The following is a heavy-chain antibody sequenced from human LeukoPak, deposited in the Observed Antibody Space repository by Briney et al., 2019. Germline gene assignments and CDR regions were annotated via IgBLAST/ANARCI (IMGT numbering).Heavy chain of an antibody. D-gene: IGHD5-18*01. J-gene: IGHJ4*02. V-gene: IGHV1-3*01. Sequence: ASVKVSCKASGYTFTSYAMHWVRQAPGQRREWMGWINAGNGNTKYSQKFQGRVTITRDTSASTAYMELSSLRSEDTAVYYCATDKGQLWLSGGFDYWGQGTLVTVSS. CDR2: INAGNGNT. CDR1: GYTFTSYA. CDR3: ATDKGQLWLSGGFDY.